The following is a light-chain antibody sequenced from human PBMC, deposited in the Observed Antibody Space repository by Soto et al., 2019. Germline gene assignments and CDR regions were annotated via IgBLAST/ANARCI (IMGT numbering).Light chain of an antibody. CDR2: DVS. V-gene: IGKV1-33*01. Sequence: DIQMTQSPSSLSASVGDRVTITCQASQDISNYLNWYQQKPGKAPKLLIYDVSKLETGVPSTFSGSGSGTDFTLTISSLHPEDIATYSCQQYHNLPYTFGKGTRLEIK. J-gene: IGKJ5*01. CDR3: QQYHNLPYT. CDR1: QDISNY.